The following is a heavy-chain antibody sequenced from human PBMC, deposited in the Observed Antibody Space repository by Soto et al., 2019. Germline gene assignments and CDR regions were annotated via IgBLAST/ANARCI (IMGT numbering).Heavy chain of an antibody. V-gene: IGHV1-69*04. Sequence: QVQLVQSGAEVKRPGSSVKVSCKASGDTFSVYSINWGRQAPGLGLEWMGRVNPILSMSNYAQRFQGRVTMTADKSTSTAYMELSGLRSEDTAMYYCATSYGSGYRAFDYWGQGALVTVSS. J-gene: IGHJ4*02. CDR2: VNPILSMS. CDR3: ATSYGSGYRAFDY. D-gene: IGHD3-10*01. CDR1: GDTFSVYS.